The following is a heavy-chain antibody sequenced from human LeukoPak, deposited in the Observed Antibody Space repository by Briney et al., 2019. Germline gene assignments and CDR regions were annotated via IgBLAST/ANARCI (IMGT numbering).Heavy chain of an antibody. Sequence: PGGSLRLSCAASGFTFSSYSMNWVRQAPGKGLEWVSYISSSSSTIYYADSVKGRFTISRDNAKNSLYLQMNSLRAEDTAVYYCARPYYYDSSGYSAGSSYYFDYWGQGTLVTVSS. CDR1: GFTFSSYS. D-gene: IGHD3-22*01. V-gene: IGHV3-48*01. CDR3: ARPYYYDSSGYSAGSSYYFDY. J-gene: IGHJ4*02. CDR2: ISSSSSTI.